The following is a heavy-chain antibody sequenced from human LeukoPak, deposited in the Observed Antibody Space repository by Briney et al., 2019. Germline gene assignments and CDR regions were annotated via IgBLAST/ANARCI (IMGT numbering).Heavy chain of an antibody. CDR1: GYRFTTYW. D-gene: IGHD3-16*01. CDR2: IYLGDSDT. CDR3: AIPPGGQDDYYGMDV. V-gene: IGHV5-51*01. Sequence: ESLKISCKGSGYRFTTYWIGWVRQIHGKGLEWMGFIYLGDSDTRYTPSFQGQVTISADKSISTAYLQWSSLKASDTAMYYCAIPPGGQDDYYGMDVWGQGTTLPVFS. J-gene: IGHJ6*02.